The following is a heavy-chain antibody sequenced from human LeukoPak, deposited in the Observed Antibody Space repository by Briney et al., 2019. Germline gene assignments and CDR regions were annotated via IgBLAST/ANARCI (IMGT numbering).Heavy chain of an antibody. D-gene: IGHD3-16*02. Sequence: SETLSLTCSVSGGSISSPTYYWVWIRQTPGKGLEWIGNAYYSGTTYYNPSLKSRVSISLDTSKNQFSLRMTSVTAADTAVYYCARRGYDYVWGSYRYTGAFDIWGQGTMVTVSS. CDR3: ARRGYDYVWGSYRYTGAFDI. CDR1: GGSISSPTYY. V-gene: IGHV4-39*07. CDR2: AYYSGTT. J-gene: IGHJ3*02.